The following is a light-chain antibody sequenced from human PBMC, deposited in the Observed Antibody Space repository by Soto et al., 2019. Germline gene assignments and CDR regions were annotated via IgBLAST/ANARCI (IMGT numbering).Light chain of an antibody. J-gene: IGKJ1*01. V-gene: IGKV1-5*03. CDR1: QSIGWW. CDR2: EAA. Sequence: IQMTLSSSTLSASVGGRVGITFPARQSIGWWLAWYQKKPGQAPKLLIYEAAVLQNGVSSILSGSGSGTEFTLDISSMHPDDFATYYCQEHNSYIPTFGPGTKVDIK. CDR3: QEHNSYIPT.